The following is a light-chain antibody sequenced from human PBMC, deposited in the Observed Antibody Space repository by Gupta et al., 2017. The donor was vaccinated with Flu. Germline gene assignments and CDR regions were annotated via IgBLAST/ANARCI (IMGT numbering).Light chain of an antibody. CDR3: QHRSNWPVT. CDR1: QSVSSY. J-gene: IGKJ3*01. V-gene: IGKV3-11*01. Sequence: EIVLTQSPATLSLSPGERATLSCRASQSVSSYLAWYQQKPGQAPRLLIYDASNRATGIPARFSGSGYGTEFTLTISSREPEDFAVYYCQHRSNWPVTFGHGTXVDIK. CDR2: DAS.